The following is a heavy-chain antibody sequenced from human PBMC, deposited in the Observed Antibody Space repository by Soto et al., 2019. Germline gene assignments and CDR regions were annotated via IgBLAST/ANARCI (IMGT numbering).Heavy chain of an antibody. Sequence: QVQLQESGPGLVKPSGTLSLTCAVSGVSISSNNWWSWVRQPPGKGLEWIGEMYHTGSTNYNPSLKSRVTIPVDKSKNHFSLELNSVTAADTAVYYCARSSRYQYDRSKGNFDYWGQGTLVTVSS. D-gene: IGHD3-22*01. J-gene: IGHJ4*02. CDR1: GVSISSNNW. V-gene: IGHV4-4*02. CDR2: MYHTGST. CDR3: ARSSRYQYDRSKGNFDY.